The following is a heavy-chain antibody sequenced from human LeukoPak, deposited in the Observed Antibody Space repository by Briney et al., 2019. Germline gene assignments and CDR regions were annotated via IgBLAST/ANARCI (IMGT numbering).Heavy chain of an antibody. CDR1: GGSISSYY. V-gene: IGHV4-59*08. D-gene: IGHD5-12*01. Sequence: SETLSLTCTVSGGSISSYYWSWIRQPPGKGLEWIGYIYYSGSTNYNPSLKSRVTISVDTSKNQFSLKLSSVTAADTAVYYCGAGGYEVFDYWGQGTLVTVSS. J-gene: IGHJ4*02. CDR3: GAGGYEVFDY. CDR2: IYYSGST.